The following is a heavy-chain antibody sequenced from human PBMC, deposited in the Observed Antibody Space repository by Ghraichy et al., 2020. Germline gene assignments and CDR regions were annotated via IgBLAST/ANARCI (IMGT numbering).Heavy chain of an antibody. CDR3: ARGPRSHSRGWFGGDI. D-gene: IGHD6-19*01. Sequence: SETLSLTCTVSGVSLNNYYWTWIRQPPGKGLEWIGSLSYTGDTDYNFSLKSRLTISVDTSENQLSLRLTSVTAADTAVYFCARGPRSHSRGWFGGDIWGPGTQVTVSS. V-gene: IGHV4-59*01. CDR2: LSYTGDT. J-gene: IGHJ1*01. CDR1: GVSLNNYY.